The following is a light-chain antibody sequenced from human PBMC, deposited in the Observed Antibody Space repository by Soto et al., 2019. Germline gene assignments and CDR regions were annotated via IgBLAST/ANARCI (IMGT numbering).Light chain of an antibody. J-gene: IGKJ1*01. CDR3: QQFNSDPPT. V-gene: IGKV1-5*03. Sequence: DIQMTQSPSTLSASVGDRVTITCRASQNIGSRLAWFQQKPGKPPNLLIYEASILDYVVPSRFIGSGSGTVFTLTISSLQPGDFATYFCQQFNSDPPTFGQGTKVEIK. CDR1: QNIGSR. CDR2: EAS.